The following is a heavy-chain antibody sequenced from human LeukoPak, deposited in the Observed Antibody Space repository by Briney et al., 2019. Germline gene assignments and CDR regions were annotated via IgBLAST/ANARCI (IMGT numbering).Heavy chain of an antibody. CDR2: IYYSGST. V-gene: IGHV4-39*07. D-gene: IGHD3-9*01. J-gene: IGHJ4*02. CDR3: ARGYYDILTGYYRGSPFDY. CDR1: GGSISSSSYY. Sequence: SETLSLTCTVSGGSISSSSYYWGWIRQPPGKGLEWIGSIYYSGSTYYNPSLKSRVTISVDTSKNQFSLKLSSVTAADTAVYYCARGYYDILTGYYRGSPFDYWGQGTLVTVSS.